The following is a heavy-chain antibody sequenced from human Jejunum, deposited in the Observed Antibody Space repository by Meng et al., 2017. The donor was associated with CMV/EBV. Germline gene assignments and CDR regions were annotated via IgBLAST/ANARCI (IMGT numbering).Heavy chain of an antibody. CDR2: FYSSDTY. V-gene: IGHV4-4*07. Sequence: QVQVQEAGPGLVKPSETLSLTCTVSGGSINNYYWSWIRQSAGKGLEWIGRFYSSDTYNYHPSLNSRVTMSLDTSKKQFSLILSSVTAADTARYHCARGPGASTREGFDHWGLGTLVTVSS. CDR1: GGSINNYY. CDR3: ARGPGASTREGFDH. D-gene: IGHD1-26*01. J-gene: IGHJ4*02.